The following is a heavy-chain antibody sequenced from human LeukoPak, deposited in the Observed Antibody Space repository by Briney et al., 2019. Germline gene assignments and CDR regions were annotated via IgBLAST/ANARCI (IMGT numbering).Heavy chain of an antibody. J-gene: IGHJ4*02. CDR2: IKQDGSEK. Sequence: PGGSLRLSCAASGFTFRSYWMTWARQAPGKGLEWVANIKQDGSEKHYVDSVKGRFTISRDNAKNSLYLHMNSLRVEDTAVYYCTRGVATYDFWNGYAWGQGTLVTVSS. V-gene: IGHV3-7*01. D-gene: IGHD3-3*01. CDR1: GFTFRSYW. CDR3: TRGVATYDFWNGYA.